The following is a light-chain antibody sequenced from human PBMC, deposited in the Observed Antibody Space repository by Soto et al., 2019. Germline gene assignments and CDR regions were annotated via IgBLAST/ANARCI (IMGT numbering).Light chain of an antibody. Sequence: QSALTQPPSASGSPGQSVTISCTGTSSDVGGYNYVSWYQQHPGKAPKLMIYEVTKRPSGVPDRFSGSKSGNTASLTVSGLQGEDEADYFCSSFAGTIFYVFGTGTKLTVL. CDR3: SSFAGTIFYV. CDR2: EVT. J-gene: IGLJ1*01. CDR1: SSDVGGYNY. V-gene: IGLV2-8*01.